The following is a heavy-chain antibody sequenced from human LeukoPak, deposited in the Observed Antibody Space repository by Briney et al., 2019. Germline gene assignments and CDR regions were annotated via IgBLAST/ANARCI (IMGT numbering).Heavy chain of an antibody. D-gene: IGHD6-19*01. J-gene: IGHJ4*02. CDR1: GYTFSSYY. CDR3: ARDNSGWSVDF. V-gene: IGHV1-46*04. CDR2: ISPSGDYT. Sequence: ASVKVSCKASGYTFSSYYMHWVRQAPGQGLERMGIISPSGDYTRYAQKLQGRVSMTLDTSTSSVYMQLNSLESEDTAMYYCARDNSGWSVDFWGQGTLVTVTS.